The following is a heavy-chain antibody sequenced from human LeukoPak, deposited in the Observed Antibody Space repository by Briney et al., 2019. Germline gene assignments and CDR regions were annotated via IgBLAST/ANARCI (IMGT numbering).Heavy chain of an antibody. J-gene: IGHJ4*02. V-gene: IGHV3-66*01. CDR3: ARSKIAVAVAFDY. CDR2: IYSGGST. D-gene: IGHD6-19*01. CDR1: GFTVSSNY. Sequence: PGGSLRLSCAASGFTVSSNYMSWVRQAPGKGLEWVSVIYSGGSTYYADSVKGRFTISRDNSKNTLYLQMNSLRAEDTAVYYCARSKIAVAVAFDYWGQGTLVTVSS.